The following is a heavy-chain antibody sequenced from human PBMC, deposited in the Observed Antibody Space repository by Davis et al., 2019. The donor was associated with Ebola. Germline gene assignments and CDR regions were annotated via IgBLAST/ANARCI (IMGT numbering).Heavy chain of an antibody. CDR3: ASRYCSSTSCYTGGWFDP. V-gene: IGHV4-30-4*01. CDR2: IYYSGST. Sequence: MPSETLSLTCTVSGGSISSCDYYWSWIRQPPGKGLEWIGYIYYSGSTYYNPSLKSRVTISVDTSKNQFSLKLSSVTAADTAVYYCASRYCSSTSCYTGGWFDPWGQGTLVTVSS. J-gene: IGHJ5*02. CDR1: GGSISSCDYY. D-gene: IGHD2-2*02.